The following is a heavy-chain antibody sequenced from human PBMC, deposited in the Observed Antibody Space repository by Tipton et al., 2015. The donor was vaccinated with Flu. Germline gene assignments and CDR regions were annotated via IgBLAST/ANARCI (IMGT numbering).Heavy chain of an antibody. J-gene: IGHJ4*02. CDR3: ATAGGSSGYYEYYFDY. CDR2: INHSGST. CDR1: GGSFSGYY. V-gene: IGHV4-34*01. Sequence: TLSLTCAVYGGSFSGYYWSWIRQPPGKGLEWIGEINHSGSTNYTPSPKSRVTISVDTSKNQFSLKLSSVTAADTAVYYCATAGGSSGYYEYYFDYWGQGTLVTVSS. D-gene: IGHD3-22*01.